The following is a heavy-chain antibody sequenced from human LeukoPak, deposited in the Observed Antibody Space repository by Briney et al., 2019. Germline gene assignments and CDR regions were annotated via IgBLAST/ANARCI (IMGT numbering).Heavy chain of an antibody. CDR2: IYYCGST. CDR1: DGSISSYY. CDR3: ASGTYYYFDF. Sequence: PSETLSLTCTVSDGSISSYYWSWIRQPPGKGLEWIGYIYYCGSTNYNPSLKNRVTISVDTSKNQFSLKPRSVTAADTAVYYCASGTYYYFDFWGQGTLVTVS. D-gene: IGHD1-26*01. J-gene: IGHJ4*02. V-gene: IGHV4-59*08.